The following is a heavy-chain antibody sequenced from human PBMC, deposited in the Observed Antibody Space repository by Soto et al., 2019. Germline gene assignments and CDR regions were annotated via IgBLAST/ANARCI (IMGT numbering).Heavy chain of an antibody. CDR3: ARTAPRPSYGDLNRYYFDY. CDR2: IYYSGST. V-gene: IGHV4-59*01. J-gene: IGHJ4*02. CDR1: GGSISSYY. D-gene: IGHD4-17*01. Sequence: PSETLSLTCTVSGGSISSYYWSWIRQPPGKGLEWIGYIYYSGSTNYNPSLKSRVTISVDTSKNQFSLKLSSVTAADTAVYYCARTAPRPSYGDLNRYYFDYWGQGTLVTVSS.